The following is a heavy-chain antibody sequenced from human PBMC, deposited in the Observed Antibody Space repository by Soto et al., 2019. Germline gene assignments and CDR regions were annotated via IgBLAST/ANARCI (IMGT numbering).Heavy chain of an antibody. V-gene: IGHV3-33*01. J-gene: IGHJ6*02. CDR3: ARDSPRGYSGYDYVYYYYGMDV. Sequence: GGSLRLSCAASGFTFSSYGMHWVRQAPGKGLEWVAVIWYDGSNKYYADSVKGRFTISRDNSKNTLYLQMNSLRAEDTAVYYCARDSPRGYSGYDYVYYYYGMDVWGQGTTVTVSS. CDR2: IWYDGSNK. D-gene: IGHD5-12*01. CDR1: GFTFSSYG.